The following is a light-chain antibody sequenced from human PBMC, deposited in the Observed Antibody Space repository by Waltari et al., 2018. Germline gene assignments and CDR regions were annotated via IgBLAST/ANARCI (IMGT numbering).Light chain of an antibody. V-gene: IGLV1-47*01. Sequence: QSVLTQPPSASGNPGQRVAISCHGSCSTLRSTSVYWYQQLPGTAPKLLIYRNNQRPSGVPDRFSGSKSGTSASLAISGLRSEDEADYYCAAWDDSLVFGGGTKLTVL. CDR3: AAWDDSLV. J-gene: IGLJ3*02. CDR2: RNN. CDR1: CSTLRSTS.